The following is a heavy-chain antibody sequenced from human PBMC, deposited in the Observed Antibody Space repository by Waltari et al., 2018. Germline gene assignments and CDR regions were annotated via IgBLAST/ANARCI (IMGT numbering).Heavy chain of an antibody. CDR3: AGAQRCLEWLHAFDY. CDR2: IIPLFGTA. J-gene: IGHJ4*02. D-gene: IGHD3-3*01. Sequence: QVQLVQSGAEVKEPGSSVKVSCKASGGTLSSYAISWVRRAPGHGLEWMGGIIPLFGTANYAQKFQGRLTISADKSTSTAYMELSSLRSEDTAVYYGAGAQRCLEWLHAFDYWGQGTLVTVSS. CDR1: GGTLSSYA. V-gene: IGHV1-69*14.